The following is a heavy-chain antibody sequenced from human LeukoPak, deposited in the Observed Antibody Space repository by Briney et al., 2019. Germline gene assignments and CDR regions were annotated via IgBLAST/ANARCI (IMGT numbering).Heavy chain of an antibody. CDR2: INHSGST. J-gene: IGHJ3*02. CDR3: ARAVYDYVWGSFYPRYAAFDI. D-gene: IGHD3-16*01. Sequence: SETLSLTCTVSGGSISSSSYYWGWIRQPPGKGLEWIGEINHSGSTNYNPSLKSRATISVDTSKNQFSLKLSSVTAADTAVYYCARAVYDYVWGSFYPRYAAFDIWGQGTMVTVSS. CDR1: GGSISSSSYY. V-gene: IGHV4-39*07.